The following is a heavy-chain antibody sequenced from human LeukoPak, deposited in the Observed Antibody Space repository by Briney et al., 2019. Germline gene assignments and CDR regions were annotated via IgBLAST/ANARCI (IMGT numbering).Heavy chain of an antibody. CDR3: ARPLGYCSSTSCSRDY. CDR1: GGSITSSSYY. Sequence: PSETLSLTCTVSGGSITSSSYYRGWIRQPPGKGLEWIGSIYYSGSTYYNPSLKSRVTISVDTSKNQFSLKLSSVTAADTAVYYCARPLGYCSSTSCSRDYWGQGTLVTVSS. J-gene: IGHJ4*02. D-gene: IGHD2-2*01. CDR2: IYYSGST. V-gene: IGHV4-39*07.